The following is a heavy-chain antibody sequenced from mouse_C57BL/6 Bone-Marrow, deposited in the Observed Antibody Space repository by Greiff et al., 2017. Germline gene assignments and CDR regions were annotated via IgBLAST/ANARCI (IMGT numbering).Heavy chain of an antibody. CDR2: IDPSDSET. V-gene: IGHV1-52*01. J-gene: IGHJ4*01. D-gene: IGHD1-1*01. CDR1: GYTFTSYW. CDR3: ARRYYYGSNAMDY. Sequence: VQLQQPGAELVRPGSSVKLSCKASGYTFTSYWMHWVKQRPIQGLEWIGNIDPSDSETHYNQKFKDKATLTVDKSSSTAYMQLSSLTSEDSAVYYCARRYYYGSNAMDYWGQGTSVTVSS.